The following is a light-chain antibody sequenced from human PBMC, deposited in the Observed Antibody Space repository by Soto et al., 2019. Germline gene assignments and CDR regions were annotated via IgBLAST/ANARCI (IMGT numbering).Light chain of an antibody. J-gene: IGKJ1*01. V-gene: IGKV1-9*01. CDR1: QGISSY. Sequence: DIQLTQSPSFLSASVGDRVTITCRASQGISSYLAWYQQKPGKAPKLLIYAASTLQSGVPLRFSGSGSGTEFALAISSLQPEDFATYYCQQLITYPQTFGQGTKVDIK. CDR2: AAS. CDR3: QQLITYPQT.